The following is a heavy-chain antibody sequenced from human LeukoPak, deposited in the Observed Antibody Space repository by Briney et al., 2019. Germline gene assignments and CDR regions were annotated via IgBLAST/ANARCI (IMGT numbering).Heavy chain of an antibody. J-gene: IGHJ5*02. CDR3: ARVNSSSWQPTNWFDP. Sequence: SSETLSLTCTVSGGSISNYYWNWIRQPPGKGLEWIGYIYYTGNTNYNPSLKSRVTISVDTSKNQFSLKLSSVTAADTAVYYCARVNSSSWQPTNWFDPWGQGTLVTVSS. CDR1: GGSISNYY. V-gene: IGHV4-59*01. D-gene: IGHD6-13*01. CDR2: IYYTGNT.